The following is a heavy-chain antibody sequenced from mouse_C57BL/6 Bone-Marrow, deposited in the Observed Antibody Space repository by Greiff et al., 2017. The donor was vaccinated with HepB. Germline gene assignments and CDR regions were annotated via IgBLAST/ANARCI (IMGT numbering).Heavy chain of an antibody. Sequence: VQLQQPGAELVMPGASVKLSCKASGYTFTSYWMHWVKQRPGQGLEWIGEIDPSDSYTNYNQKFKGKSTLTVDKSSSTAYMQLSSLTSEDSAVYYCARRGYDYDAWFAYWGQGTLVTVSA. CDR3: ARRGYDYDAWFAY. J-gene: IGHJ3*01. CDR1: GYTFTSYW. CDR2: IDPSDSYT. V-gene: IGHV1-69*01. D-gene: IGHD2-4*01.